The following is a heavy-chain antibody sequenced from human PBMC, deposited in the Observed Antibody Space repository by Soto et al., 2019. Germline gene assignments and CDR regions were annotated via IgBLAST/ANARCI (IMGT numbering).Heavy chain of an antibody. CDR1: GYTFTSYA. D-gene: IGHD1-26*01. V-gene: IGHV1-3*01. CDR2: INAGNGNT. CDR3: ARDGVVGATTTWDF. J-gene: IGHJ4*02. Sequence: GASVKVSCKASGYTFTSYAMHWVRQAPGQRLEWMGWINAGNGNTKYSQKFQGRVTITRDTSASTAYMELSSLRSEDTAVYYCARDGVVGATTTWDFWGQGTLVTVSS.